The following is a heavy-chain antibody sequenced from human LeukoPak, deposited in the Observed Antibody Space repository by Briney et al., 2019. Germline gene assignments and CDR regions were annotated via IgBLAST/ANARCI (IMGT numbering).Heavy chain of an antibody. V-gene: IGHV3-23*01. J-gene: IGHJ2*01. CDR3: AKDRGDRSGWYYFDL. CDR2: ISGSGGST. Sequence: PGGSLRLSCAASGFTFSSYAMSWVRQAPGKGLEWVSAISGSGGSTYYADSVKGRFTISRDNAKNSLYLQMNSLRAEDTALYYCAKDRGDRSGWYYFDLWGRGTLVTVSS. CDR1: GFTFSSYA. D-gene: IGHD6-19*01.